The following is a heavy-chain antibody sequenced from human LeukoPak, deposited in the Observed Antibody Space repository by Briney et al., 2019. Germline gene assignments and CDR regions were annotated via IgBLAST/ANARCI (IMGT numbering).Heavy chain of an antibody. CDR3: ARGVGELLSYYYYYYMDV. V-gene: IGHV4-59*01. CDR2: ISYPGST. J-gene: IGHJ6*03. D-gene: IGHD3-10*01. Sequence: SETLSLTCIVSGGSISSYYWSWIRQPPGKGLDWIGYISYPGSTNYNPSLNSRVTISIDTSKNQFSLKLSSVTAADTAVYYCARGVGELLSYYYYYYMDVWGKGTTVTISS. CDR1: GGSISSYY.